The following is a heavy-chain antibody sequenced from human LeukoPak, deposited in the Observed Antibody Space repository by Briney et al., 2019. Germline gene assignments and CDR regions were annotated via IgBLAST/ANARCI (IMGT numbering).Heavy chain of an antibody. V-gene: IGHV1-18*01. J-gene: IGHJ4*02. Sequence: GASVKVSCKASGYTFTSYGTSWVRQAPGQGLEWMGWISAYNGNTNYAQKLQGRVTMTTDTSTSTAYMELRSLRSDDTAVYYCARASRYYYDSSGYYYPIWGQGTLVTVSS. CDR3: ARASRYYYDSSGYYYPI. CDR2: ISAYNGNT. D-gene: IGHD3-22*01. CDR1: GYTFTSYG.